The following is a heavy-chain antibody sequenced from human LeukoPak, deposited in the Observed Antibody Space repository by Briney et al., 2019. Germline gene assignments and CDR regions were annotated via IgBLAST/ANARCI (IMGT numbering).Heavy chain of an antibody. V-gene: IGHV4-4*07. Sequence: SETLSLTCSVSGGSISDYYWTWIRQPARKGLEWIGRINASGTTRYNPSLKSRLAMSVDTSKNQFSLKLTSVTAADTAVYFCTRGLAAAYDYNWFDSWGQGTLVTVSS. J-gene: IGHJ5*01. CDR2: INASGTT. CDR1: GGSISDYY. D-gene: IGHD5-12*01. CDR3: TRGLAAAYDYNWFDS.